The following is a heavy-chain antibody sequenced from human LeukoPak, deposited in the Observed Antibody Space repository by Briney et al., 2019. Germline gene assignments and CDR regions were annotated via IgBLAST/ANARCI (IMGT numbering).Heavy chain of an antibody. D-gene: IGHD3-10*01. Sequence: SETLSLTCTVSGGPISSYYWSWIRQPPRKGLEWIGYIYTSALTHYNPSLKSRVTLSVDSSKNQFSLKLSSVTAADTAVYYCARHRSVRVNWFDPWGQGTLVTVSS. V-gene: IGHV4-4*09. CDR1: GGPISSYY. CDR2: IYTSALT. CDR3: ARHRSVRVNWFDP. J-gene: IGHJ5*02.